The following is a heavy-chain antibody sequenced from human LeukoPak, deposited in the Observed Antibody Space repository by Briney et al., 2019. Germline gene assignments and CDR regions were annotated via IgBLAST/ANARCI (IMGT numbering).Heavy chain of an antibody. Sequence: ASVKVSCKASGYTFTSYDINWVRQATGQGLEWMGWMNPNSGNTGYAQKFQGRVTMTRNTSISTAYMELSSLRSEDTAVYYCARVRWAARKAAAGPSNWFEPWGQGTLVTVSS. J-gene: IGHJ5*02. CDR3: ARVRWAARKAAAGPSNWFEP. D-gene: IGHD6-13*01. CDR2: MNPNSGNT. CDR1: GYTFTSYD. V-gene: IGHV1-8*01.